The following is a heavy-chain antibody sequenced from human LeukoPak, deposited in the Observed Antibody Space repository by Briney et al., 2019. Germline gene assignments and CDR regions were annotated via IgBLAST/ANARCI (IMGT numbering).Heavy chain of an antibody. CDR2: IYTSGST. CDR1: GGSIRSYY. Sequence: SETLSLTCTVSGGSIRSYYWTWIRQPAGKGLEWIGRIYTSGSTNYNPSLKSRVTMSVDTSKNQFSLRLNSVTAADTAVYYCAVAVAGKDDDYWGQGTLVTVSS. D-gene: IGHD6-13*01. V-gene: IGHV4-4*07. CDR3: AVAVAGKDDDY. J-gene: IGHJ4*02.